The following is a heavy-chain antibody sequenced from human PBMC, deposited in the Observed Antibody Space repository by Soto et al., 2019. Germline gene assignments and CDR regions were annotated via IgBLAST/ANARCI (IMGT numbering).Heavy chain of an antibody. V-gene: IGHV3-21*01. CDR2: ISSSSNNI. Sequence: GGSLILSCAASGFSFSSYSMNWVRQAPGKGLEWVSSISSSSNNIYYADSVKGRFTISRDNAEISLYLQMNSLRAEDTAVYYCARDRLVAAEYYFDYWGQGALVTVSS. CDR1: GFSFSSYS. D-gene: IGHD6-25*01. J-gene: IGHJ4*02. CDR3: ARDRLVAAEYYFDY.